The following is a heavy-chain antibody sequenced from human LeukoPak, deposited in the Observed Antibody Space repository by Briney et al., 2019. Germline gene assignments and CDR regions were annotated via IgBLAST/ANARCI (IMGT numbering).Heavy chain of an antibody. CDR3: ARDRYGSGSYYTGALRY. CDR1: GYTFTGYY. CDR2: INPNSGGT. D-gene: IGHD3-10*01. V-gene: IGHV1-2*02. J-gene: IGHJ4*02. Sequence: ASVTVSCKASGYTFTGYYMHWVRQAPGQGLEWMGWINPNSGGTNYAQKFEGRVTMTRDTSMSTAYMELRRLRSDETAVYYCARDRYGSGSYYTGALRYWGQGTLVTVSS.